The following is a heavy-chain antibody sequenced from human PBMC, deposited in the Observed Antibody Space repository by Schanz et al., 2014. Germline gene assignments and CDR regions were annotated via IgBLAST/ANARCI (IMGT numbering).Heavy chain of an antibody. CDR2: IKQDGSEK. CDR3: AKGRMTATNFFDS. J-gene: IGHJ4*02. CDR1: GFTFSNYW. V-gene: IGHV3-7*01. Sequence: EVQLVESTGGLVQPRGSLRVSCAASGFTFSNYWMSWVRQAPGKGLEWVANIKQDGSEKFYVDSVKGRFTISRDNAKNALYLQMNSLRAEDTAVYYCAKGRMTATNFFDSWGQGTLVTVSS. D-gene: IGHD1-7*01.